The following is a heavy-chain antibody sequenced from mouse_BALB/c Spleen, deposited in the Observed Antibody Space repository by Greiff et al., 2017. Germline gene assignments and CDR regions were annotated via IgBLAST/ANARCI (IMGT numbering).Heavy chain of an antibody. D-gene: IGHD2-14*01. CDR2: ISSGGSYT. J-gene: IGHJ4*01. V-gene: IGHV5-9-3*01. CDR3: ARGDYYRYEDAMDY. Sequence: EVKLMESGGGLVKPGGSLKLSCAASGFTFSSYAMSWVRQTPEKRLEWVATISSGGSYTYYPDSVKGRFTISRDNAKNTLYLQMSSLRSEDTAMYYCARGDYYRYEDAMDYWGQGTSVTVSS. CDR1: GFTFSSYA.